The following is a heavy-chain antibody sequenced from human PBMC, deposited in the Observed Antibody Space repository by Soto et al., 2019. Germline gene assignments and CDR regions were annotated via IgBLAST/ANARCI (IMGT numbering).Heavy chain of an antibody. CDR1: GYTFSNYG. CDR2: ISSDDGNT. D-gene: IGHD3-3*01. CDR3: ARSARSLARLRRTYYFDP. Sequence: GXSVKVSCKPSGYTFSNYGISWVRQAPGQGLEWMGWISSDDGNTKYAQKFQGRVTMTTDTSTSTAYMELRSLRSDDTAVYYCARSARSLARLRRTYYFDPWGQGTLVTVSS. J-gene: IGHJ4*02. V-gene: IGHV1-18*01.